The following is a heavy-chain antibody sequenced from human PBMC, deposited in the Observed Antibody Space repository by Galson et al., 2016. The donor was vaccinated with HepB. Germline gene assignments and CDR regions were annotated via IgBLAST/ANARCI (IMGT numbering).Heavy chain of an antibody. CDR3: ARAFYGAGSWFDP. CDR1: GGSVSSDTW. J-gene: IGHJ5*02. Sequence: SETLSLTCAVSGGSVSSDTWWSWVRQSPGKGLEWIAEAYHSGNSNYNPALKTRLIMSVDSSKNEISLKLTSVTAADTAVYYCARAFYGAGSWFDPWGQGTLVTVSS. CDR2: AYHSGNS. V-gene: IGHV4-4*02. D-gene: IGHD3-10*01.